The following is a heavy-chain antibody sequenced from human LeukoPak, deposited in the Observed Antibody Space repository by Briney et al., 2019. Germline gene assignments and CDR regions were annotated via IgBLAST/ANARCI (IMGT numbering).Heavy chain of an antibody. CDR2: ISSSGSTI. D-gene: IGHD3-10*01. CDR3: ARDHGGVFIRGVIDY. Sequence: GGSLRLSCAASGFTFSSYWMHWVRQAPGKGLEWVSYISSSGSTIYYADSVKGRFTISRDNAKNSLYLQMNSLRAEDTAVYYCARDHGGVFIRGVIDYWGQGTLVTVSS. J-gene: IGHJ4*02. V-gene: IGHV3-48*04. CDR1: GFTFSSYW.